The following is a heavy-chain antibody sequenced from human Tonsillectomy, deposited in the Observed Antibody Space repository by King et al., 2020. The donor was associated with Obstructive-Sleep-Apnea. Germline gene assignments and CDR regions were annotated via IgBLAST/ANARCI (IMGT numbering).Heavy chain of an antibody. CDR1: GDSIRTNNY. CDR2: ISYTGDT. CDR3: ARETGDSSGYYHDS. V-gene: IGHV4-39*07. J-gene: IGHJ4*02. Sequence: QLQESGPGLVKPSETLSLTCTVSGDSIRTNNYWGWVRQTPGQVLEWIGSISYTGDTYYNPSLKMLVTISVDTSKNQFSLNLSSMTAADTAVYYCARETGDSSGYYHDSWGQGTLVHVSS. D-gene: IGHD3-22*01.